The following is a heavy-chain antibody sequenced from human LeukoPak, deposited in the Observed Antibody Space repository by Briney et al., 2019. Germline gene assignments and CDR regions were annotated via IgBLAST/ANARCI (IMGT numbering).Heavy chain of an antibody. D-gene: IGHD4-17*01. V-gene: IGHV3-21*01. CDR3: ASTTDYYYYGMDV. CDR1: GFTFSSYA. CDR2: ISSSSSYI. Sequence: GGSLRLSCAASGFTFSSYAMSWVRQAPGKGLEWVSSISSSSSYIYYADSVKGRFTISRDNAKNSLYLQMNSLRAEDTAVYYCASTTDYYYYGMDVWGQGTTVTVSS. J-gene: IGHJ6*02.